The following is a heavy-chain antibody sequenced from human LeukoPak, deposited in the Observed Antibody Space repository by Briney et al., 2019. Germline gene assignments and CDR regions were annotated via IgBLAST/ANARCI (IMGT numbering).Heavy chain of an antibody. Sequence: PGGSLRLSCAASGFTFSSYSMNWVRQAPGKGLEWVSSISSSSSYIYYADSVKGRFTISRDNAKNSLYLQMNSLRAEDTAVYYCARGLGYCSGGSCRNWFDLWGQGTLVTVSS. CDR3: ARGLGYCSGGSCRNWFDL. D-gene: IGHD2-15*01. CDR1: GFTFSSYS. CDR2: ISSSSSYI. J-gene: IGHJ5*02. V-gene: IGHV3-21*01.